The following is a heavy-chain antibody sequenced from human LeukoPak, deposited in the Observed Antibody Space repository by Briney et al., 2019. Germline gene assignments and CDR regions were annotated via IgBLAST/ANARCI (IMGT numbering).Heavy chain of an antibody. Sequence: GGSLRLSCAASGFTFSSYSMNWVRQAPGKGLECVSYISSSSSTIYYADSAKGRFTISRDNAKNSLYLQMNSLRAEDTAVYYCARDGLMTTVVTACPYWGQGTLVTVSS. J-gene: IGHJ4*02. CDR1: GFTFSSYS. CDR2: ISSSSSTI. D-gene: IGHD4-23*01. V-gene: IGHV3-48*04. CDR3: ARDGLMTTVVTACPY.